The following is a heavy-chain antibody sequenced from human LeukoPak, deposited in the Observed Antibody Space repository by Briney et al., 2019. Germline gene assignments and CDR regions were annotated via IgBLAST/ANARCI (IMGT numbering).Heavy chain of an antibody. V-gene: IGHV3-23*01. J-gene: IGHJ4*02. CDR2: ISGSGGST. Sequence: GGSLRLSCAASGFTFSSYAMSWVRQAPGKGLEWVSAISGSGGSTYYADSVKGRFTISRDNSKNTLYLQMNSLRAEDAAVYYCAHGYSDTSGYYGSLDCWGQGPRVTVSS. CDR1: GFTFSSYA. D-gene: IGHD3-22*01. CDR3: AHGYSDTSGYYGSLDC.